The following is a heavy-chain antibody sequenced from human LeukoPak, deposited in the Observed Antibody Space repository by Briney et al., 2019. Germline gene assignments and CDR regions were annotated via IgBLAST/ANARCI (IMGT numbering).Heavy chain of an antibody. Sequence: AASVKVSCKASGYTFTSYARHWVRQAPGQRLEWMGWINAGNGNTKYSQKFQGRVTITRDTSASTAYMELSSLRSEDTAVYYCARGLSSWFNWFDPWGQGTLVTVSS. CDR2: INAGNGNT. CDR1: GYTFTSYA. J-gene: IGHJ5*02. D-gene: IGHD6-13*01. CDR3: ARGLSSWFNWFDP. V-gene: IGHV1-3*01.